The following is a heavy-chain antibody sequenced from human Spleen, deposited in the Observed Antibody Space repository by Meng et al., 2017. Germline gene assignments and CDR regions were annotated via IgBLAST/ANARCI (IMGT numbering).Heavy chain of an antibody. V-gene: IGHV4-31*01. CDR3: ARYCSGGSCSSEWFDP. Sequence: RLQESGPGLVKPSQTLSLTCTVSGGSISSGGYYWSWIRQHPGKGLEWIGYIYYSGSTYYNPSLKSLVTISVDTSKNQFSLKLSSVTAADTAVYYCARYCSGGSCSSEWFDPWGQGTLVTVSS. D-gene: IGHD2-15*01. J-gene: IGHJ5*02. CDR1: GGSISSGGYY. CDR2: IYYSGST.